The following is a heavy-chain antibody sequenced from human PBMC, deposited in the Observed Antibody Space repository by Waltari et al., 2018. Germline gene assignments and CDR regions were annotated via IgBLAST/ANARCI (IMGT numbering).Heavy chain of an antibody. V-gene: IGHV4-30-4*08. J-gene: IGHJ6*03. CDR1: GGSISSGDYY. CDR2: IYYSGST. Sequence: QVQLQESGPGLVKPSQTLSLTCTVPGGSISSGDYYWSWIRQPPGNGLEGLGYIYYSGSTYYNPSLKSRVTISVDTSKNQFSLKLSSVTAADTAVYYCARERGNIVVVPAAPNYYYYYMDVWGKGTTVTVSS. CDR3: ARERGNIVVVPAAPNYYYYYMDV. D-gene: IGHD2-2*01.